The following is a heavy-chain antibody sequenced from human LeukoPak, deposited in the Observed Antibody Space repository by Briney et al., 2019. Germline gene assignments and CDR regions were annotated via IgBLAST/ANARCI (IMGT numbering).Heavy chain of an antibody. V-gene: IGHV1-69*13. Sequence: SVNVSCKASGGTFSSYAIAWVRQAPGQGLEWMGGIIPIFGTANYAQKFQGRVTITADESTSTAYMELSSLRSEDTAVYYCAREGDSSGYYYSRSYAFDIWGQGTMVTVSS. D-gene: IGHD3-22*01. CDR3: AREGDSSGYYYSRSYAFDI. CDR2: IIPIFGTA. CDR1: GGTFSSYA. J-gene: IGHJ3*02.